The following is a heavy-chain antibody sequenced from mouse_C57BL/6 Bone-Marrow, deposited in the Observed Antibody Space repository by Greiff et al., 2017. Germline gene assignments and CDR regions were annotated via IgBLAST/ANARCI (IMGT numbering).Heavy chain of an antibody. Sequence: QVQLQQPGAELVKPGASVKMSCKASGYTFTSYWITWVKQRPGQGLEWIGDIYPGSGSTNYNEKFKSKATLTVDTSSSTAYMQLSSLTSEDSAVYYWASSYYGSRGYAMDYWGQGTSVTVSS. CDR3: ASSYYGSRGYAMDY. D-gene: IGHD1-1*01. CDR1: GYTFTSYW. J-gene: IGHJ4*01. V-gene: IGHV1-55*01. CDR2: IYPGSGST.